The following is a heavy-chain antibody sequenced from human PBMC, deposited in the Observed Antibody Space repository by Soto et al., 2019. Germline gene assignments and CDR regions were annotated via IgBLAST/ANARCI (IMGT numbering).Heavy chain of an antibody. V-gene: IGHV3-48*03. CDR1: GFTFSSYE. D-gene: IGHD3-22*01. J-gene: IGHJ3*02. CDR3: ARVTYYYDSSGYYSAPRAFDI. CDR2: ISSSGSTI. Sequence: AGGSLRLSCAASGFTFSSYEMNWVRQAPGKGLEWVSYISSSGSTIYYADSVKGRFTISRDNAKNSLYLQMNSLRAEDTAVYYCARVTYYYDSSGYYSAPRAFDIWGQGTMVTVSS.